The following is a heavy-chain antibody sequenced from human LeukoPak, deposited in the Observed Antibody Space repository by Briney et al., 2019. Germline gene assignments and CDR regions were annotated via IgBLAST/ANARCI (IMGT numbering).Heavy chain of an antibody. CDR2: IYYSGST. CDR3: ARHAGLSGSRNAFEI. V-gene: IGHV4-39*07. Sequence: SETLSLTCTVSGGSISSSSYYWGWIRQPPGKGLEWIGSIYYSGSTYYNPSLKSRVTISVDTSKNQFSLKLNSVTAADTAVYYCARHAGLSGSRNAFEIWGQGTMVTVSS. D-gene: IGHD1-26*01. CDR1: GGSISSSSYY. J-gene: IGHJ3*02.